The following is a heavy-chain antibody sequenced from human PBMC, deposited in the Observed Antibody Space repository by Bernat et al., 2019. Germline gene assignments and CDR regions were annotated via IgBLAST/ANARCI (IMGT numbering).Heavy chain of an antibody. CDR3: AKGMGERRWRPNPPFDY. CDR2: ISYDGSNK. Sequence: QVQLVESGGGVVQPGRSLRLSCAASGFTFSSYGMHWVRQAPGKGLEWVAVISYDGSNKYYADSVKGRFTISRDNSKNTLYLQMNSLRAEYTAVYYCAKGMGERRWRPNPPFDYWGQGTLVTVSS. V-gene: IGHV3-30*18. D-gene: IGHD3-16*01. J-gene: IGHJ4*02. CDR1: GFTFSSYG.